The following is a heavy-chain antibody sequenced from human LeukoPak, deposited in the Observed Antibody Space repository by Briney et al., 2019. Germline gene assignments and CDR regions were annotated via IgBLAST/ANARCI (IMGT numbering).Heavy chain of an antibody. CDR3: AKFSYCSSTSCFDWDYYYGMDV. CDR1: GFTFSSYA. CDR2: ISGSGGST. Sequence: PGGSLRLSCAASGFTFSSYAMSWVRQAPGKGLEWVSAISGSGGSTYYADSVKGRFTIFRDNSKNTLYLQMNSLRAEDTAVYYCAKFSYCSSTSCFDWDYYYGMDVWGKGTTVTVSS. D-gene: IGHD2-2*01. V-gene: IGHV3-23*01. J-gene: IGHJ6*04.